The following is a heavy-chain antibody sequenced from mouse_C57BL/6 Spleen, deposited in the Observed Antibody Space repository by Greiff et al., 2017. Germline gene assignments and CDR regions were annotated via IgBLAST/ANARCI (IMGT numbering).Heavy chain of an antibody. D-gene: IGHD1-1*01. Sequence: QVQLQQSGPELVKPGASVKLSCQDSGYTFPSYDINWVKQRPGQGLEWIGWLYPRDGSTKYNEKFKGKATLTLDTSSSTSYMELHSLTSEDSAVYFCATTGDFDYWGEGTTLTVSS. J-gene: IGHJ2*01. CDR1: GYTFPSYD. CDR3: ATTGDFDY. V-gene: IGHV1-85*01. CDR2: LYPRDGST.